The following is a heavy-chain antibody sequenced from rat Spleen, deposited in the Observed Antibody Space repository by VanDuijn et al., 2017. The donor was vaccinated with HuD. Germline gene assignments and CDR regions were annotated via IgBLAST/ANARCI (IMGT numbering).Heavy chain of an antibody. D-gene: IGHD4-3*01. J-gene: IGHJ2*01. CDR1: GFSLTSYN. V-gene: IGHV2-6*01. Sequence: QVQLKESGPGLVQPSQTLSLTCTVAGFSLTSYNVHWVRQPPGKGLEWIAAISSGGSTYYNSALKSRLSISRDTSKSQVFLKMNSLQTEDTAMYFCARSGRDWGQGVMVTVSS. CDR2: ISSGGST. CDR3: ARSGRD.